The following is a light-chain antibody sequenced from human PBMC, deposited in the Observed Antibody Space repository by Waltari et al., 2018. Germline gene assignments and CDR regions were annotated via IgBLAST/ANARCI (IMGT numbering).Light chain of an antibody. CDR3: SSYTSSNTYV. CDR1: SSDVASYDH. V-gene: IGLV2-14*03. CDR2: DVR. J-gene: IGLJ1*01. Sequence: QSALTQADSVSGSPGRSITISGTGTSSDVASYDHVSWYQQHPDKAPKLLINDVRRRPSGVSTRFSGSKSGNTASLSISGLQAEDEADYYCSSYTSSNTYVFGSGTKVTVL.